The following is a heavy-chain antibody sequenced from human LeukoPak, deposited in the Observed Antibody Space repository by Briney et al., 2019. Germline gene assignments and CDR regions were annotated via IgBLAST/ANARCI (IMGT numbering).Heavy chain of an antibody. CDR3: ARGTYYYDSRKGYFEY. J-gene: IGHJ4*02. Sequence: PGGSLRLSCAASGFTFSSYAMSWVRQAPGKGLEWVANIKQDGSEKDYVDSVKGRFIISRDNAKNSLYLQMNSLRAEDTAVYYCARGTYYYDSRKGYFEYWGQGTLVTVSS. V-gene: IGHV3-7*01. D-gene: IGHD3-22*01. CDR1: GFTFSSYA. CDR2: IKQDGSEK.